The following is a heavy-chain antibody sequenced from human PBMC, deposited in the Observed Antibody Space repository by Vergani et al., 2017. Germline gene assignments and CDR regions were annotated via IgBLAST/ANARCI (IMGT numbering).Heavy chain of an antibody. Sequence: QVQLVQSGAEVKKPGASVKVSCKASGYTFTSYYMHWVRLAPGQGLEWMGIINPSGGSTSYAQKFQGRVTMTRDTSTRTVYMELSSLRSEDTAVYYCARDLPLTYSGSYLGGYYFDYWGQGTLVTVSS. CDR2: INPSGGST. V-gene: IGHV1-46*01. J-gene: IGHJ4*02. CDR3: ARDLPLTYSGSYLGGYYFDY. D-gene: IGHD1-26*01. CDR1: GYTFTSYY.